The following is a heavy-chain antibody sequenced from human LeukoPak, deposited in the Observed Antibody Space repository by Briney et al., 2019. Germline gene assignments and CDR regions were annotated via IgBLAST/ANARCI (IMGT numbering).Heavy chain of an antibody. D-gene: IGHD2-21*01. CDR3: ARPAADCGGDCYWAFDY. Sequence: PGGSLRLSCAASGFNSGNYWMSWVRQAPGQRLEWLANIKQDGIETYYLDSVKGRFTISRDSARNSVYLQMNSLRAEDTAVYYCARPAADCGGDCYWAFDYWSQGTLVTVSS. CDR2: IKQDGIET. CDR1: GFNSGNYW. J-gene: IGHJ4*02. V-gene: IGHV3-7*01.